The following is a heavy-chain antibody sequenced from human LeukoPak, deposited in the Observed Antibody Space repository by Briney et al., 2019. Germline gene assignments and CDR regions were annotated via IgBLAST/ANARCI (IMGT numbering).Heavy chain of an antibody. J-gene: IGHJ4*02. CDR1: VYTFTIYD. D-gene: IGHD6-13*01. V-gene: IGHV1-8*01. Sequence: ASVTVSFKASVYTFTIYDINWVRQAPGQGREGMGWMSPDSGNTGYAQKFQGRVTMTRNTSISTAYMELSSLRSEDTAVYYCARGPPESSSSDYWGQGTLVTVSS. CDR3: ARGPPESSSSDY. CDR2: MSPDSGNT.